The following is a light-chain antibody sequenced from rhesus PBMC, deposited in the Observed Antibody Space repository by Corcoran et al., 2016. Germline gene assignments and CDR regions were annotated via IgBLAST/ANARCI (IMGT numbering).Light chain of an antibody. V-gene: IGKV1-18*01. CDR3: QQGYNAPYS. Sequence: DIQMTQTPSSLSASVGDKVTITCRASEGISSWLAWYQQKPGKAPNPLNYAAASLQSGVPSRCSGRGSGTDYSRTISSLQPEDFATYYCQQGYNAPYSFGQGTKVEIK. CDR1: EGISSW. J-gene: IGKJ2*01. CDR2: AAA.